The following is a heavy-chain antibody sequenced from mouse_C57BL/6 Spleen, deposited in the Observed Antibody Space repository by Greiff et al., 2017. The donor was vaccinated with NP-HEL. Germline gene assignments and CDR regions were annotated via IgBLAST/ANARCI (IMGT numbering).Heavy chain of an antibody. CDR1: GYSITSGYY. V-gene: IGHV3-6*01. CDR2: ISYDGSN. J-gene: IGHJ2*01. D-gene: IGHD1-1*01. CDR3: ARMTTGYFDY. Sequence: DVKLQESGPGLVKPSQSLSLTCSVTGYSITSGYYWNWIRQFPGNKLEWMGYISYDGSNNYNPSLKNRISITRDTSKNQFFLKLNSVTTEDTATYYCARMTTGYFDYWGQGTTLTVSS.